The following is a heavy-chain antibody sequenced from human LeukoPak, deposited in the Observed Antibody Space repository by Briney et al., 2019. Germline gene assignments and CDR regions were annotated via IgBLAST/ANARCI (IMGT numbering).Heavy chain of an antibody. J-gene: IGHJ4*02. CDR2: VYYTGNT. D-gene: IGHD3-22*01. CDR3: ARLRRYYDSSGYYTNIDS. V-gene: IGHV4-59*08. Sequence: PSETLPLTCSVSGSSISGYYWSWIRQPPGKGLEWIGYVYYTGNTNYNPSLKSRVTISVDTSKNQFSLNLSSVTAADTAVYYCARLRRYYDSSGYYTNIDSWGQGTLVTVSS. CDR1: GSSISGYY.